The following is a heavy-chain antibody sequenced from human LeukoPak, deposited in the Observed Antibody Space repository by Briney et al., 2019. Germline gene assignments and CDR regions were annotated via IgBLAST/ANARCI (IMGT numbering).Heavy chain of an antibody. V-gene: IGHV1-69*13. CDR2: IIPIFGTA. D-gene: IGHD1-26*01. J-gene: IGHJ4*02. CDR1: GYTFTSYG. CDR3: ARGGVGATIRLGFDY. Sequence: SVKVSCKASGYTFTSYGVSWVRQAPGQGLEWMGGIIPIFGTANYAQKFQGRVTITADESTSTAYMELSSLRSGDTAVYYCARGGVGATIRLGFDYWGQGTLVTVSS.